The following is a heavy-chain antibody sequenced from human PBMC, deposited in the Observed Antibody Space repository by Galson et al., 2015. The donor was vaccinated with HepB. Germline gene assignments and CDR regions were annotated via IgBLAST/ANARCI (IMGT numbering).Heavy chain of an antibody. CDR2: ISSSSSYI. CDR1: GFTFSSYS. V-gene: IGHV3-21*01. Sequence: SLRLSCAASGFTFSSYSMNWVRQAPGKGLEWVSSISSSSSYIYYADSVKGRFTISRDNAKNSLYLQMNSLRAEDTAVYYCARAGGYDQGDAFDIWGQGTMVTVSS. J-gene: IGHJ3*02. D-gene: IGHD5-12*01. CDR3: ARAGGYDQGDAFDI.